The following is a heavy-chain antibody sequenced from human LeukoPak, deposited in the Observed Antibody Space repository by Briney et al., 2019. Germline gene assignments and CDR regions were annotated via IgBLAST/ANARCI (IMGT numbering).Heavy chain of an antibody. CDR2: IGSSGSGT. V-gene: IGHV3-23*01. CDR3: AKDSGYYYMDV. D-gene: IGHD1-26*01. Sequence: TGGSPRLSCAASGLAFSSYPMSWVRQAPGKGLEWVSSIGSSGSGTYYADSVKGRFTISRDNSKNTLYLQMNSLRAEDTALYYCAKDSGYYYMDVWGKGTTVTVSS. CDR1: GLAFSSYP. J-gene: IGHJ6*03.